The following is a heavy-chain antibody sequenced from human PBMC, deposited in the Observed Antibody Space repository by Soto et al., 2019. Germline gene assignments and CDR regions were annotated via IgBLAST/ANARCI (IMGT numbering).Heavy chain of an antibody. CDR2: IGTAGDT. V-gene: IGHV3-13*01. D-gene: IGHD5-18*01. CDR1: GFTFSSYD. CDR3: AGSYGHDAFDI. J-gene: IGHJ3*02. Sequence: GGSLRLSCAASGFTFSSYDMHWVRQATGKGLEWVSAIGTAGDTYYPGSVKGRFTISRENAKNSLYLQMNSLRAEDTAVYYCAGSYGHDAFDIWGQGTMVTVSS.